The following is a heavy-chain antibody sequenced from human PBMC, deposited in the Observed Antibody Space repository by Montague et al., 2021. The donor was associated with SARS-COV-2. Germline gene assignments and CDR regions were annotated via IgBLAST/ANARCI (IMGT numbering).Heavy chain of an antibody. D-gene: IGHD2-15*01. CDR3: AKRYCSGGSCYSGFDP. CDR2: ISGSGGST. Sequence: SLSISCAASGFTFSSYAMSWVRQASGKGLEWVSAISGSGGSTYYADSVKGRFTISRDNSKNTLYLQMNSLRAEDTAVYYCAKRYCSGGSCYSGFDPWGQGTLVTVSS. CDR1: GFTFSSYA. J-gene: IGHJ5*02. V-gene: IGHV3-23*01.